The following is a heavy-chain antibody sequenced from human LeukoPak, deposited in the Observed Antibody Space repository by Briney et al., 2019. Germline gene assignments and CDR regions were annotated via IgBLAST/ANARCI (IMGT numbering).Heavy chain of an antibody. Sequence: ASVKVSCKASGYTFTSYDINWVRQATGQGLEWMGWMNPNSGNTGYAQKFQGRVTMTRNTSISTAYMELSSLRSEDTAVYYCARLTRFGEFICYYYGMDVWGQGTTVTVSS. CDR3: ARLTRFGEFICYYYGMDV. CDR2: MNPNSGNT. CDR1: GYTFTSYD. V-gene: IGHV1-8*01. J-gene: IGHJ6*02. D-gene: IGHD3-10*01.